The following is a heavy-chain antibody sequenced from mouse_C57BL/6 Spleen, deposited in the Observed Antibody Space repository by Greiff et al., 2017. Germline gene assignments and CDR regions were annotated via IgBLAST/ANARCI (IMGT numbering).Heavy chain of an antibody. J-gene: IGHJ1*03. CDR3: AHYYGSSYGYFDV. V-gene: IGHV1-64*01. Sequence: QVQLKQPGAELVKPGASVKLSCKASGYTFTSYWMHWVKQRPGQGLEWIGMIHPHSGSTNYNEKFKSKATLTVDKSSSTAYMQLSSLTSEDSAVYYCAHYYGSSYGYFDVWGTGTTVTVSS. CDR1: GYTFTSYW. CDR2: IHPHSGST. D-gene: IGHD1-1*01.